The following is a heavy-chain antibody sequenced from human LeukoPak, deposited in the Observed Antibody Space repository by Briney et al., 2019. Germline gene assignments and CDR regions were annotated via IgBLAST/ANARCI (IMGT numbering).Heavy chain of an antibody. Sequence: SETLSLTCTVSGGSISSSSYYWGWLRQPPGTGLEWIGSIYYSGSTYYNPSLKSRVTISVDTSKNQFSLKLSSVTAADTAVYYCARDRFSAAVSTVDWFDPWGQGTLVTVSS. CDR1: GGSISSSSYY. CDR3: ARDRFSAAVSTVDWFDP. V-gene: IGHV4-39*07. D-gene: IGHD6-13*01. CDR2: IYYSGST. J-gene: IGHJ5*02.